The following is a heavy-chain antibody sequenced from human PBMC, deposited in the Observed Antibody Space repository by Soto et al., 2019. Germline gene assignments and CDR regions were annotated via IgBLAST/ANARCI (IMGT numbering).Heavy chain of an antibody. CDR3: AKDSQYYYDSSGYYPDY. V-gene: IGHV3-23*01. J-gene: IGHJ4*02. D-gene: IGHD3-22*01. Sequence: XGSLRLSCVAAGFTLSSYAMSWVRQAPGKGLEWVSAISGSGGSTYYADSVKGRFTISRDNSKNTLYLQMNSLRAEDTAVYYCAKDSQYYYDSSGYYPDYWGQGTLVTVSS. CDR2: ISGSGGST. CDR1: GFTLSSYA.